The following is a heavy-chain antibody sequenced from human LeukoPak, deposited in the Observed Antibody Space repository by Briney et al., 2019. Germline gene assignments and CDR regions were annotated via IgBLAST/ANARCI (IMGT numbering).Heavy chain of an antibody. Sequence: PSETLSLTCAVYGGSFSGYYWSWIRQPPGKGLEWIGEINHSGSTNYNPSLKSRVTISVDTSKNQFSLKLSSVTAADTAVYYCARGQNYDYVWGSYRYNAWFDPWGQGTLVTVSS. J-gene: IGHJ5*02. CDR3: ARGQNYDYVWGSYRYNAWFDP. V-gene: IGHV4-34*01. CDR1: GGSFSGYY. CDR2: INHSGST. D-gene: IGHD3-16*02.